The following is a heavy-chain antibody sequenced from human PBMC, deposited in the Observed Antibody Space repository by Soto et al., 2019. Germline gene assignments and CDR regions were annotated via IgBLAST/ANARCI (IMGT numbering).Heavy chain of an antibody. J-gene: IGHJ4*02. Sequence: GGSLRLSCAASGFTFSSYEMNWVRQAPGKGLEWVSYISSSGSTIYYADSVKGRFTISRDNAKNSLYLQMNSLRAEDTAVYYCASEYSSGWYDYWGQGTLVTVSS. CDR2: ISSSGSTI. D-gene: IGHD6-19*01. V-gene: IGHV3-48*03. CDR1: GFTFSSYE. CDR3: ASEYSSGWYDY.